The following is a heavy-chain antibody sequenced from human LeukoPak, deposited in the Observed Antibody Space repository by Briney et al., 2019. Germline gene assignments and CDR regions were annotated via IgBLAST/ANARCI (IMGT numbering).Heavy chain of an antibody. D-gene: IGHD3-16*01. Sequence: ASVTVSFKASVYTFTSYDINWVRQAPGQGLEWMGWMNPSSGETGYAQRFQGRITMTRSTAISTAYLELSSLRSEDTAMYYCTRFYDNYWGQGTLVTVSS. CDR1: VYTFTSYD. V-gene: IGHV1-8*01. CDR2: MNPSSGET. CDR3: TRFYDNY. J-gene: IGHJ4*02.